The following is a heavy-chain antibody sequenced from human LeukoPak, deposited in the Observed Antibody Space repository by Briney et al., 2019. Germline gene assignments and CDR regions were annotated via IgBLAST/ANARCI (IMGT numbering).Heavy chain of an antibody. J-gene: IGHJ4*02. V-gene: IGHV3-21*01. CDR2: ISSSSSYI. Sequence: PGGSLRLSCAASGFXFSSYSINWVRQAPGKGLEWVSSISSSSSYIYYADSVKGRFTISRDNAKNSLYLQMNSLRAEDTAVYYCAGTTTVVTCDFDYWGQGTLVTVSS. D-gene: IGHD4-23*01. CDR3: AGTTTVVTCDFDY. CDR1: GFXFSSYS.